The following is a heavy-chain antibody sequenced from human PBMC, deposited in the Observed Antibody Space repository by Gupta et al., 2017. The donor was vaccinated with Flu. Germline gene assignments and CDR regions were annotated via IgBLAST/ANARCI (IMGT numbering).Heavy chain of an antibody. CDR3: ASSDLGDREYFQH. Sequence: QVQLVQSGAEVKKPGSSVKVSCKASGGTFSSYTVSWVRQAPGQGLEWMGRIIPILDMTNHAQKFRGRVTITADKSTSTTYMELTSLTSEDTAVYYCASSDLGDREYFQHWGQGTLVTVSS. CDR1: GGTFSSYT. V-gene: IGHV1-69*02. CDR2: IIPILDMT. J-gene: IGHJ1*01. D-gene: IGHD1-26*01.